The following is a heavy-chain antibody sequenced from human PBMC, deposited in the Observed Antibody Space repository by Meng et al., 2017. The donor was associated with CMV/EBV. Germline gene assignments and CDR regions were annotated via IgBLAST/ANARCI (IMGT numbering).Heavy chain of an antibody. CDR1: GGTFSSYT. J-gene: IGHJ1*01. V-gene: IGHV1-69*04. D-gene: IGHD6-13*01. Sequence: SVKVSCKASGGTFSSYTISWVRQAPGQGLEWMGRIIPILGIANYAQKFQGRVTITADKSTSTAYMELSSLRSEDTAVYYCARDLAAAATGYFQHWGQGTLVTVSS. CDR2: IIPILGIA. CDR3: ARDLAAAATGYFQH.